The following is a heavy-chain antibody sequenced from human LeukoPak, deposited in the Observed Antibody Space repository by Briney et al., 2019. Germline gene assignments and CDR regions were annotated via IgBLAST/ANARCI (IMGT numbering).Heavy chain of an antibody. CDR3: ARGPAYCGGDCYLWD. J-gene: IGHJ4*02. CDR2: INHSGST. D-gene: IGHD2-21*02. Sequence: SDTLSLTCAVSGYSISSSNWWGWIRQPPGKGLEWIGEINHSGSTNYNPSLKSRVTISVDTSKNQFSLKLSSVTAADTAVYYCARGPAYCGGDCYLWDWGQGTLVTVSS. V-gene: IGHV4-28*03. CDR1: GYSISSSNW.